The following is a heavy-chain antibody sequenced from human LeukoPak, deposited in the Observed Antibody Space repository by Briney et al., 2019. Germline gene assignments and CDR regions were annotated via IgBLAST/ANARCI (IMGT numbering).Heavy chain of an antibody. CDR2: ISGDGGST. D-gene: IGHD6-19*01. CDR3: AKDILSEQWHDAFDI. Sequence: PGGSLRLSCAASGFIVDDYAMYWVRQAPGKGLEWVSLISGDGGSTYYADCVKGRFTISRDNSKNSLFLQMNSLRTEDTALYYCAKDILSEQWHDAFDIWGQGTMVTVSS. V-gene: IGHV3-43*02. J-gene: IGHJ3*02. CDR1: GFIVDDYA.